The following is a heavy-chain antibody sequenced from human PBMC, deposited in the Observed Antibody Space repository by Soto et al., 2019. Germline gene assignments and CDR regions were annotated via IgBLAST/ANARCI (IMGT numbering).Heavy chain of an antibody. CDR2: IYYSGST. Sequence: PSETLSLTCTVSGGSISSYYCTWIRQHPGKGLEWIGYIYYSGSTNYNPSLKSRVTISVDTSKNQFSLKLSSVTAADTAVYYCASLRDYYDSSGNWFEPWGQGTLVTVSS. CDR3: ASLRDYYDSSGNWFEP. CDR1: GGSISSYY. V-gene: IGHV4-59*01. D-gene: IGHD3-22*01. J-gene: IGHJ5*02.